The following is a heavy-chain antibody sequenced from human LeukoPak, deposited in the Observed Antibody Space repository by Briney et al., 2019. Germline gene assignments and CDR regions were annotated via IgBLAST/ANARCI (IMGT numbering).Heavy chain of an antibody. CDR1: GFTFSNYW. Sequence: GGSLRLSCAASGFTFSNYWMSWVRQAPGKGLEWVANINQAGNEKNYVDSVRGRFTISRDNAKNSLYLQMNSLRADDTAVYYCAKDTSFGGYWGQGTLVTVSS. D-gene: IGHD3-16*01. J-gene: IGHJ4*02. V-gene: IGHV3-7*03. CDR2: INQAGNEK. CDR3: AKDTSFGGY.